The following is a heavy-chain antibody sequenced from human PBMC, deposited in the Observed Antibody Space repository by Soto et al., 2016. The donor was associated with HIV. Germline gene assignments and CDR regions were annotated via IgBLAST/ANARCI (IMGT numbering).Heavy chain of an antibody. Sequence: QVQLQESGPGLVKPSETLSLTCAVSAYSISSGYSWGWIRQPPGKGLTWIGNIDHSGNILYNPSLKSRVTMSVDTSRNQFSLKLHSVTAADTAVYFCARACSSNTCFRYWGQGTLVTVSS. CDR1: AYSISSGYS. CDR3: ARACSSNTCFRY. V-gene: IGHV4-38-2*01. J-gene: IGHJ4*02. D-gene: IGHD2-2*01. CDR2: IDHSGNI.